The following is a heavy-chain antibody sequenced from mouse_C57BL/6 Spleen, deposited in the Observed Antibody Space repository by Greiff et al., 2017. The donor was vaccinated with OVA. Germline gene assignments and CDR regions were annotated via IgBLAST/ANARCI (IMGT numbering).Heavy chain of an antibody. CDR1: GYAFSSSW. CDR3: ANRRWGVDAY. CDR2: IYPGDGDT. J-gene: IGHJ3*01. V-gene: IGHV1-82*01. D-gene: IGHD1-1*02. Sequence: VQLQQSGPELVKPGASVKISCKASGYAFSSSWMNWVKQRPGKGLEWIGRIYPGDGDTNYNGKFKGKATLTADKSSSTAYMQLSSLPSEDSAVYLCANRRWGVDAYWGQGTLVTVSA.